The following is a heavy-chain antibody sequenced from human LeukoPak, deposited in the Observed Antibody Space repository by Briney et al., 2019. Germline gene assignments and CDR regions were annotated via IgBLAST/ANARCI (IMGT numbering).Heavy chain of an antibody. Sequence: GGSLRLSCAASGFSFDDYAMHWLRQAPGKGLQWVSGISWNSGSEGYADSVKGRFTISRDNTKNSLYLQMNSLRAEDTAVFYCARDQYDTWSRRGNFDSWGQGTLVIVSS. CDR1: GFSFDDYA. V-gene: IGHV3-9*01. D-gene: IGHD3-3*01. CDR3: ARDQYDTWSRRGNFDS. CDR2: ISWNSGSE. J-gene: IGHJ4*02.